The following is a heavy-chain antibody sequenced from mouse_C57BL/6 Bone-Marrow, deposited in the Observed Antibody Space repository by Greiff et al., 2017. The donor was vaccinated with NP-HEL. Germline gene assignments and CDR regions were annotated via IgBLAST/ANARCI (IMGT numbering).Heavy chain of an antibody. CDR2: IDPANGNT. V-gene: IGHV14-3*01. CDR3: ASSYYYGSSYVPFAY. Sequence: VQLKQSVAELVRPGASVKLSCTASGFNIKNTYMHWVKQRPDQGLEWIGRIDPANGNTKYAPKFQGKATITADTSSNTAYLQLSSLTSEDTAIYYCASSYYYGSSYVPFAYWGQGTLVTVSA. CDR1: GFNIKNTY. J-gene: IGHJ3*01. D-gene: IGHD1-1*01.